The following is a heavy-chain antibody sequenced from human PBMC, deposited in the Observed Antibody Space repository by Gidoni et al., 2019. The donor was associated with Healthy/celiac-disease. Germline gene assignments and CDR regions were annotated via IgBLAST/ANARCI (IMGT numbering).Heavy chain of an antibody. CDR2: IWYDGSNK. CDR1: GFTFSSYG. Sequence: GFTFSSYGMHWVRQAPGKGLEWVAVIWYDGSNKYYADSVKGRFTISRDNSKNTLYLQMNSLRAEDTAVYYCARDRGMTTPDAFDIWGQGTMVTVSS. CDR3: ARDRGMTTPDAFDI. J-gene: IGHJ3*02. D-gene: IGHD4-17*01. V-gene: IGHV3-33*01.